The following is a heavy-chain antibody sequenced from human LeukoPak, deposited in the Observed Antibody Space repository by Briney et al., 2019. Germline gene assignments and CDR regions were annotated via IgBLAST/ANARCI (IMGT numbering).Heavy chain of an antibody. J-gene: IGHJ2*01. V-gene: IGHV1-46*01. CDR3: ARDAQPALVYWYFDL. Sequence: ASVKVSCKASGHTFTSYYMHWVRQAPGQGLEWMGIINPSGGSTSYAQKFQGRVTMTRDTSTSTVYMELSSLRSEDTAVYYCARDAQPALVYWYFDLWGRGTLVTVSS. CDR2: INPSGGST. CDR1: GHTFTSYY. D-gene: IGHD2-2*01.